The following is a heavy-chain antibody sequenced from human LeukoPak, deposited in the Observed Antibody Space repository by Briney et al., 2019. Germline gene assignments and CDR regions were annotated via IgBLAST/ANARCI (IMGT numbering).Heavy chain of an antibody. Sequence: GGSLRLSCAASGFTLSSYGMTWVRQAPGKGLEWVSYISSSSSTIYYADSVKGRFTISRDNAKNSLYLQLNSLRAEDTAVYFCAKDMVRGYYFDCWGQGTLITVSS. CDR3: AKDMVRGYYFDC. J-gene: IGHJ4*02. CDR2: ISSSSSTI. D-gene: IGHD3-10*01. CDR1: GFTLSSYG. V-gene: IGHV3-48*01.